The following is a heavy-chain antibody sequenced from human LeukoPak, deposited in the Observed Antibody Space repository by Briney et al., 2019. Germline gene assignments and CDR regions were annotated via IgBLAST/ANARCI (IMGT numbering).Heavy chain of an antibody. V-gene: IGHV3-43*02. Sequence: GGSLRLSCAASGFTFDEYAMYWVRQAPGKGLDWVSLISGDGATTSYADSVKGRFTVSRDNSENSLHLQMESLRAEDTAFYYCAKARRTGTHYSDSDYWGQGTLVTVSS. J-gene: IGHJ4*02. D-gene: IGHD3/OR15-3a*01. CDR1: GFTFDEYA. CDR3: AKARRTGTHYSDSDY. CDR2: ISGDGATT.